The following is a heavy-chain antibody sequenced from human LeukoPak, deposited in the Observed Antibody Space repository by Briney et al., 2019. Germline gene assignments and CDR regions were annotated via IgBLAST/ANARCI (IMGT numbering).Heavy chain of an antibody. CDR1: GYTFTGYY. D-gene: IGHD6-19*01. J-gene: IGHJ5*02. V-gene: IGHV1-2*02. Sequence: ASVKVSCKASGYTFTGYYMHWVRQAPGQGLEWMGWINPNSGGTNYAQKLQGRVTMTRDTSTSTVYMELSSLRSDDTAVYYCARPGYSSGWYDLWGQGTLVTVSS. CDR3: ARPGYSSGWYDL. CDR2: INPNSGGT.